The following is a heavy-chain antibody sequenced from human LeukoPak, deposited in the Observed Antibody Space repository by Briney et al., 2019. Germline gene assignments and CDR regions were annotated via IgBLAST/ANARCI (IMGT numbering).Heavy chain of an antibody. D-gene: IGHD6-13*01. V-gene: IGHV4-39*01. CDR2: IYYSGST. CDR1: GGSISSSSYY. CDR3: ARPAAAGLQNYYYYMDV. J-gene: IGHJ6*03. Sequence: SETLSLTCTVSGGSISSSSYYWGWIRQPPGKGLEWIGSIYYSGSTYYNPSLKSRVTISVDTSRNQFSLKLSSVTAADTAVYYCARPAAAGLQNYYYYMDVWGKGTTVTVSS.